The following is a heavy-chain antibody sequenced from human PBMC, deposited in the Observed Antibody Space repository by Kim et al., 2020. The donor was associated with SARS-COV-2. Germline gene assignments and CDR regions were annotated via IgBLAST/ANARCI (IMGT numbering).Heavy chain of an antibody. D-gene: IGHD6-6*01. Sequence: GGSLRLSCAASGFTFSSYGMHWVRQAPGKGLEWVAVIWYDGSNKYYADSVKGRFTISRDNSKNTLYLQMNSLRAEDTAVYYCARDFDSSSDGDYWGQGTLVTVSS. CDR2: IWYDGSNK. CDR3: ARDFDSSSDGDY. CDR1: GFTFSSYG. V-gene: IGHV3-33*01. J-gene: IGHJ4*02.